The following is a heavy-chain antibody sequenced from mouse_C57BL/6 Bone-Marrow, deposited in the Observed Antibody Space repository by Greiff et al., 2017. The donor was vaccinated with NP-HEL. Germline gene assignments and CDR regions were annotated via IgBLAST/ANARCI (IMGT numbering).Heavy chain of an antibody. CDR2: ISSGSSTI. Sequence: EVQLVESGGGLVQPGGSLKLSCAASGFTFSDYGMHWVRQAPEKGLEWVAYISSGSSTIYYADTVKGRFTISRDNAKNTLFLQMTRLRSEDTAMDYCARGSSFLYWYFDVWGTGTTVTVSS. CDR1: GFTFSDYG. J-gene: IGHJ1*03. CDR3: ARGSSFLYWYFDV. V-gene: IGHV5-17*01. D-gene: IGHD1-1*01.